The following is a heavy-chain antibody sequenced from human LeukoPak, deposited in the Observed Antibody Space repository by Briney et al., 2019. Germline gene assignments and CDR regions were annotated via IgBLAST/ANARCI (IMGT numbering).Heavy chain of an antibody. Sequence: RSSETLSLTCTVSGGSVSSGGYYWSWIRQPPGKGLEWIGYIYYSGSTNYNPSLKSRVTISVDTSKNQFSLKLSSVTAADTAVYYCARYYYGSGSYSLLYYFDYWGQGTLVTVSS. CDR3: ARYYYGSGSYSLLYYFDY. CDR1: GGSVSSGGYY. V-gene: IGHV4-61*08. J-gene: IGHJ4*02. CDR2: IYYSGST. D-gene: IGHD3-10*01.